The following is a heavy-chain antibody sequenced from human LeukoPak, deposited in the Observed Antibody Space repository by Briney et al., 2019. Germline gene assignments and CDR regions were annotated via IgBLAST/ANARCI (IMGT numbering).Heavy chain of an antibody. CDR2: INPKSGGT. J-gene: IGHJ4*02. D-gene: IGHD3-16*01. CDR3: ARTREGVWGSYSP. CDR1: GYSFTDYY. V-gene: IGHV1-2*02. Sequence: ASVKVSYKASGYSFTDYYIHWVRLAPGQGLEWMGWINPKSGGTHYAQKFQGRVSMTRDTSINTVHLELSSLKTNDTAVYYCARTREGVWGSYSPWGQGTLVTVSS.